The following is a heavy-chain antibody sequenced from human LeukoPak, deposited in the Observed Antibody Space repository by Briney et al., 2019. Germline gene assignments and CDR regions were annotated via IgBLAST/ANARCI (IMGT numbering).Heavy chain of an antibody. CDR2: IKQDGSEK. J-gene: IGHJ4*02. D-gene: IGHD3-10*01. V-gene: IGHV3-7*01. CDR3: ARQLGGSGSY. CDR1: GFTFNSYW. Sequence: GGSLRLSCAASGFTFNSYWMSWVRQAPGKGLEWVANIKQDGSEKYYVDSGKGRFTISRDNAKNSVYLQMNSLRAEDTAVYYCARQLGGSGSYWGQGTLVTVSS.